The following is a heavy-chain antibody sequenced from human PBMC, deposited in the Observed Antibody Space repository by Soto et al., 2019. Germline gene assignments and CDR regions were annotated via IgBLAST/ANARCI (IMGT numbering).Heavy chain of an antibody. J-gene: IGHJ5*02. D-gene: IGHD2-2*01. V-gene: IGHV1-69*06. CDR1: GGTFSSYA. CDR3: ARDGMTSPSIDP. CDR2: IIPIFGTA. Sequence: QVHLVQSGAEVKKPGSSVKVSCKASGGTFSSYAISWVRQAPGQGLEWMGGIIPIFGTANYAQKFQGRVKITANKSDRTAYMELSSLRSEDTAVYYCARDGMTSPSIDPWVQGTLVNVSS.